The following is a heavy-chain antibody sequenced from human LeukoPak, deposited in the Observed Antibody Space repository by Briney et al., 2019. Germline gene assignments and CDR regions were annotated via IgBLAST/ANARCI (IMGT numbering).Heavy chain of an antibody. CDR3: ASGPPFLKYFEY. CDR2: IFAGGGDT. D-gene: IGHD3-3*01. V-gene: IGHV3-23*01. Sequence: GGSLRLSCAASGFTFSSYAMTWVRQAPGKGLEWVSTIFAGGGDTYYADSVKGRFTISRDDSNNALCLQMHSLRAEDTALYYCASGPPFLKYFEYWGQGTLVTVSS. CDR1: GFTFSSYA. J-gene: IGHJ4*02.